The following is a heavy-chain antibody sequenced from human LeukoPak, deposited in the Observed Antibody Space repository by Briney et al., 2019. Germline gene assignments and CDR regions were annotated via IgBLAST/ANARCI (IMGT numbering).Heavy chain of an antibody. J-gene: IGHJ3*02. CDR1: GFTFSSYA. Sequence: GGSLRLSCAASGFTFSSYAMHWVRQAPGKGLEWVAVISYDGSNKYYADSVKGRFTISRDNSKNTLYLQMNSLRAEDTAVYYCARDFNYNWNYFDAFDIWGQGTMVTVSS. D-gene: IGHD1-1*01. CDR2: ISYDGSNK. CDR3: ARDFNYNWNYFDAFDI. V-gene: IGHV3-30-3*01.